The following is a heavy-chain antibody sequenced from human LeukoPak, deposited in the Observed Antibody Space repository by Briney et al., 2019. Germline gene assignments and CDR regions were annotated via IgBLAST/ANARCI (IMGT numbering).Heavy chain of an antibody. CDR1: GGSISSGGYY. D-gene: IGHD1-26*01. CDR2: IYHSGST. Sequence: SQTLSLTCTVSGGSISSGGYYWSWIRQPPGKGLEWIGYIYHSGSTYYNPSLKSRVTISVDRSKNQFSLKLSSVTAADTAVYYCVGGSYDVRDYFDYWGQGTLVTVSS. J-gene: IGHJ4*02. CDR3: VGGSYDVRDYFDY. V-gene: IGHV4-30-2*01.